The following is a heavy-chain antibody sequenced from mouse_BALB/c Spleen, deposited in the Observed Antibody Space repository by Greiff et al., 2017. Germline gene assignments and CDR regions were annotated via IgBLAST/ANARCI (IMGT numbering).Heavy chain of an antibody. CDR1: GYTFTDYN. CDR2: INPNNGGT. CDR3: ARTRATFYAMDY. Sequence: VQLQQSGPELVKPGASVKIPCKASGYTFTDYNMDWVKQSLGKSLEWIGDINPNNGGTIYNQKFKGKATLTVDKSSSTAYMELRSLTSEDTAVYYCARTRATFYAMDYWGQGTSVTVSS. D-gene: IGHD3-1*01. J-gene: IGHJ4*01. V-gene: IGHV1-18*01.